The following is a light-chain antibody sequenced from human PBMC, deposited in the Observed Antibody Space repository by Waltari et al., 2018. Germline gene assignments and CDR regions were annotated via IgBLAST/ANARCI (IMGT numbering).Light chain of an antibody. CDR1: SSHVVGYNC. J-gene: IGLJ2*01. V-gene: IGLV2-8*01. CDR3: NSYAGSNSVL. Sequence: QSALTQPPSASGSPGQSVTIPCTGPSSHVVGYNCGPWYQQHPGKAPKLMIYDVSKRPSGVPDRFSGSKSGNTAYLTVSGLQAEDEADYYCNSYAGSNSVLFGAGTKLTVL. CDR2: DVS.